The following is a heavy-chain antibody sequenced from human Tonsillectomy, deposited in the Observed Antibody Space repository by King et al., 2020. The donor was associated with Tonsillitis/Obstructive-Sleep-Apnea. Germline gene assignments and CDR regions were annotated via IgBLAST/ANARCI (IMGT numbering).Heavy chain of an antibody. D-gene: IGHD2-15*01. CDR3: ARGIQGYCSGGSCPGYFQH. Sequence: VQLQESGQGLVKPSETLSLTCTVSGGSVNSGGYYWSWIRQPPGKGLEWIGYIYYSGSTNYNPSLKSRVTISLDTSKNQFSLKLSSVTAADTAVYYCARGIQGYCSGGSCPGYFQHWGQGTLVTVSS. V-gene: IGHV4-61*08. CDR1: GGSVNSGGYY. CDR2: IYYSGST. J-gene: IGHJ1*01.